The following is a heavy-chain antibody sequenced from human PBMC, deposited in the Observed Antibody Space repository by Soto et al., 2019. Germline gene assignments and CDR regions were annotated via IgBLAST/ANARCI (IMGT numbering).Heavy chain of an antibody. Sequence: QVQLQESGPGLVKPSQTLSLACTVSGGSINSGCYCWSWIRQHPGKGLDWIGFISYGGSTSYNPSLKSRVTLSVDTSKTQVSLKLTSVTAADTAVYYSSRGILVWGQGALTTVAS. J-gene: IGHJ4*02. D-gene: IGHD5-18*01. CDR2: ISYGGST. V-gene: IGHV4-31*03. CDR1: GGSINSGCYC. CDR3: SRGILV.